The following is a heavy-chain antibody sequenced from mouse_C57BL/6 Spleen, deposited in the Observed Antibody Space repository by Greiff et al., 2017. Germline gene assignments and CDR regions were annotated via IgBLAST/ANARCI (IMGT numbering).Heavy chain of an antibody. J-gene: IGHJ2*01. CDR1: GYSITSGYY. D-gene: IGHD2-3*01. V-gene: IGHV3-6*01. Sequence: EESGPGLVKPSQSLSLTCSVTGYSITSGYYWNWIRQLPGNKLEWMGYISYDGSNNYNPSLKNRISITRDTSKNQFFLKLNSVTTEDTATYYCAREDDGYYVFDYWGQGTTLTVSS. CDR3: AREDDGYYVFDY. CDR2: ISYDGSN.